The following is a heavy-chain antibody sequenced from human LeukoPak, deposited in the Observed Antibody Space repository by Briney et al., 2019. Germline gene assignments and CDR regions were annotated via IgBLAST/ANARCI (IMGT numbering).Heavy chain of an antibody. J-gene: IGHJ4*02. CDR2: IYHSGST. Sequence: SETLSLTCSVSGGFISSYYWGWIRQPPGKGLEWIGYIYHSGSTYYNPSLKSRVTISVDRSKNQFSLKLSSVTAADTAVYYCARVRVWGSYRFDYWGQGTLVTVSS. CDR3: ARVRVWGSYRFDY. D-gene: IGHD3-16*02. V-gene: IGHV4-59*12. CDR1: GGFISSYY.